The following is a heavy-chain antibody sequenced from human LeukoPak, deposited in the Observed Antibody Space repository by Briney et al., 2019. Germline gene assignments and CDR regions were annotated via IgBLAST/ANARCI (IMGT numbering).Heavy chain of an antibody. CDR3: AKDDVEAFATGYMDV. Sequence: GGSLRLSCAASEFTFNSYTMSWVRQAPGKGLEWVSAISKSGYSTYYADSVKGRFTISRDKSKNTVYLQMNGLRGDDTAVYYCAKDDVEAFATGYMDVGGKGTTVTVSS. D-gene: IGHD2-15*01. V-gene: IGHV3-23*01. CDR2: ISKSGYST. J-gene: IGHJ6*03. CDR1: EFTFNSYT.